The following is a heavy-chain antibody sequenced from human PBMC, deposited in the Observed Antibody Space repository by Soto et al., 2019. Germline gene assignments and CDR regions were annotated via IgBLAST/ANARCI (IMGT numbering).Heavy chain of an antibody. V-gene: IGHV4-38-2*01. CDR1: GYSISSGNY. Sequence: PSETLSLTCAVSGYSISSGNYWAWIRQPPGRGLEWIGSLYHIGSTHYNTSLKSWVTISVDTSKNHFSLELSSVTAADTAIYYCRSSTSCYDESCVDVWGQGTMVTVSS. CDR3: RSSTSCYDESCVDV. CDR2: LYHIGST. J-gene: IGHJ6*02. D-gene: IGHD2-2*01.